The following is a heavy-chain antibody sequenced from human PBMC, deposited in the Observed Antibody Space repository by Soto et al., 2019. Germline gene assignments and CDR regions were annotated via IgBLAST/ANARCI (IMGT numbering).Heavy chain of an antibody. CDR1: GFTFDNYG. J-gene: IGHJ4*02. D-gene: IGHD1-1*01. CDR3: ATGGLLTIMYYFDY. Sequence: PGGSLRLSCAASGFTFDNYGMHWVRQAPGKGLEWVAITSYDGSTTYYADSVKGRFTISRDNSKNTLYLQMNSLRVEDTAVYYCATGGLLTIMYYFDYWGQGTPVTVSS. CDR2: TSYDGSTT. V-gene: IGHV3-30*03.